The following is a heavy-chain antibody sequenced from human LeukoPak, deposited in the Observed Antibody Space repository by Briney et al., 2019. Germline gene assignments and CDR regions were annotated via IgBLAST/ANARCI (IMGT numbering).Heavy chain of an antibody. Sequence: GGSLRLSCAASGFTFSSYGMHWVRQAPGKGLEWVAFIRYDGSNKYYADSVKGRFTISRDNSKNTLYLQMNSLRAEDTAVYYCAKDWVVPAAIGGLFDYWGQGTLVTVSS. CDR3: AKDWVVPAAIGGLFDY. CDR1: GFTFSSYG. CDR2: IRYDGSNK. V-gene: IGHV3-30*02. J-gene: IGHJ4*02. D-gene: IGHD2-2*02.